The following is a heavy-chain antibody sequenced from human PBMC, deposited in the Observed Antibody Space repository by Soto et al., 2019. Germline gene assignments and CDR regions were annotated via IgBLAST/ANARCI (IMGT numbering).Heavy chain of an antibody. CDR3: ARGNDYGSGSAKMAWFDP. J-gene: IGHJ5*02. V-gene: IGHV4-34*01. CDR1: GGSFSGYY. Sequence: QVQLQQWGAGLLKPSETLSLTCAVYGGSFSGYYWRWIRQPPGKGLEWIGEINHSGSTNYNPSLKSRVTISVDTSKNQFSLKLSSVTAADTAVYYCARGNDYGSGSAKMAWFDPWGQGTLVTVSS. CDR2: INHSGST. D-gene: IGHD3-10*01.